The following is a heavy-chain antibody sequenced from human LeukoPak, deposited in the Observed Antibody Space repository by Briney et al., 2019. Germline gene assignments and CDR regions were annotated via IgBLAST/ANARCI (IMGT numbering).Heavy chain of an antibody. CDR3: GRFGAWYDYVWGSYRLDAFDI. CDR2: IKQDGSEK. CDR1: GFTFSSYW. V-gene: IGHV3-7*01. Sequence: GGSLRLSCAASGFTFSSYWMSWVRQAPGKGLEWVANIKQDGSEKYYVDSVKGRFTISRDNAKNSLYLQMNSLRAEDTAVYYWGRFGAWYDYVWGSYRLDAFDILGQGKMGTVSS. J-gene: IGHJ3*02. D-gene: IGHD3-16*02.